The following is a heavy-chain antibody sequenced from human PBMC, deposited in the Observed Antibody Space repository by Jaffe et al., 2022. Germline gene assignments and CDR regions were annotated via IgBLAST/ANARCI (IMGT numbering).Heavy chain of an antibody. CDR3: VKGAVVVVAQVAEYFQN. Sequence: QVQLVESGGGVVQPGGSLRLSCVASGFTFSTYGMHWVRQAPGKGPEWVAFIRYDGSNKYYADSVKGRFTISRDNSKNTLYLQMNSLRAEDTAVYYCVKGAVVVVAQVAEYFQNWGQGTLVTVSS. J-gene: IGHJ1*01. CDR2: IRYDGSNK. D-gene: IGHD2-15*01. CDR1: GFTFSTYG. V-gene: IGHV3-30*02.